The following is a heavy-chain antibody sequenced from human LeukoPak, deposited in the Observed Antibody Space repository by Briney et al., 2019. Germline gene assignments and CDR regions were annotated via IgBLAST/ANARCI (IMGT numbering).Heavy chain of an antibody. CDR1: GITVSQND. Sequence: GGSLRLSCAASGITVSQNDMSWVRQAPGRGLEWVSLIYADGATHYADSVKGRFTISRDNSKNTVYLEMNSLRPEDTAVYFCARDRAGRKAWVEFDPWGQGTLVTVSS. CDR3: ARDRAGRKAWVEFDP. CDR2: IYADGAT. V-gene: IGHV3-66*02. D-gene: IGHD3-10*01. J-gene: IGHJ5*02.